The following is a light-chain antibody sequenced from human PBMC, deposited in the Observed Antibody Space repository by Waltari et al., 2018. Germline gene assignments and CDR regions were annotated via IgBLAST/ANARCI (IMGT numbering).Light chain of an antibody. CDR3: QHCFGTAT. J-gene: IGKJ2*01. Sequence: IVLTKSPASLAVSLGEGGTTNCKSSKSLFYSSNNLNYLAWYQQKPGQPRKLLNYWASSRASGVADRIGGNGCGTDCLITSSSVHADDVAIYYCQHCFGTATFGQGTRLEIK. CDR1: KSLFYSSNNLNY. V-gene: IGKV4-1*01. CDR2: WAS.